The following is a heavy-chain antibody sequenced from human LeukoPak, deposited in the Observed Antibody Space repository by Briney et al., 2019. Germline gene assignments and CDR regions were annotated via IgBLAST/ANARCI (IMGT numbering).Heavy chain of an antibody. CDR3: ARERDSSVIDGFDI. V-gene: IGHV4-59*01. D-gene: IGHD3-22*01. J-gene: IGHJ3*02. CDR2: IYYSGTT. CDR1: GDSINNYY. Sequence: PSETLSLTCTVSGDSINNYYWSWIRQPPGEGLEWIGFIYYSGTTNYNPSLKSRVTISVDTSKNQYSLKLSSVTAADTAVYYCARERDSSVIDGFDIWGQGTMVTVSS.